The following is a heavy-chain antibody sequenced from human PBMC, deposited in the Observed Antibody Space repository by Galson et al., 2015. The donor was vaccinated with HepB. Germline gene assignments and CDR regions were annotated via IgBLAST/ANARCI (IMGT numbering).Heavy chain of an antibody. CDR3: ARPYYGSGGGYYSYGMDV. V-gene: IGHV5-10-1*01. J-gene: IGHJ6*02. CDR2: IDPRDSYT. D-gene: IGHD3-10*01. CDR1: GYSFSTYW. Sequence: QSGAEVKKPGESLRISCKGSGYSFSTYWITWVRQMPGKGLEWMGRIDPRDSYTNYSPSFQGHVTISADRFLSTAYLQWSSLKASDTAIYYCARPYYGSGGGYYSYGMDVWGQGTTVTVSS.